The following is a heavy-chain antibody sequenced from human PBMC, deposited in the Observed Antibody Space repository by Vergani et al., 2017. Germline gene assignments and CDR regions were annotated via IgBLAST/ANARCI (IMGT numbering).Heavy chain of an antibody. CDR1: GFTFSSYD. CDR2: ISGSGGST. D-gene: IGHD3-10*01. J-gene: IGHJ6*02. V-gene: IGHV3-23*01. Sequence: EVQLLESGGGLVQPGGSLRLSCAASGFTFSSYDMSWVRQAPGKGLEWVSAISGSGGSTDYAAPVKGRFTISRDNSKNTLYLQMNSMRAEYTAVYYCAKDFRAGLLWFGEGYYYYCMDVWGQGTTVTVSS. CDR3: AKDFRAGLLWFGEGYYYYCMDV.